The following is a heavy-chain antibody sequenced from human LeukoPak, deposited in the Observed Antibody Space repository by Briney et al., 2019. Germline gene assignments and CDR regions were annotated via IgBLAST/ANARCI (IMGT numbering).Heavy chain of an antibody. CDR2: ISSSGSTI. J-gene: IGHJ1*01. D-gene: IGHD3-22*01. CDR3: ARDDNYYDSSGYYFREDFQH. CDR1: GFTFSDYY. Sequence: GGSLRPSCAASGFTFSDYYMSWIRQAPGKGLEWVSYISSSGSTIYYADSVKGRFTISRDNAKNSLYLQMNSLRAEDTAVYYCARDDNYYDSSGYYFREDFQHWGQGTLVTVSS. V-gene: IGHV3-11*04.